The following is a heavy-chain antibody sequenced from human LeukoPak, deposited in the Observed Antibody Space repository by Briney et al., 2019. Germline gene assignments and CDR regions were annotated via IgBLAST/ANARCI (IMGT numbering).Heavy chain of an antibody. Sequence: GGSLRLSCAASGFTFDDYAMHWVRQAPGKGLEWVSSISWNSGNIDYADSVKGRFTVSRDNAKKSLYLQMNSLRAEDTAVYYCTREGERGYSYVDYWGQGTLVTVSS. CDR1: GFTFDDYA. CDR3: TREGERGYSYVDY. J-gene: IGHJ4*02. D-gene: IGHD5-18*01. V-gene: IGHV3-9*01. CDR2: ISWNSGNI.